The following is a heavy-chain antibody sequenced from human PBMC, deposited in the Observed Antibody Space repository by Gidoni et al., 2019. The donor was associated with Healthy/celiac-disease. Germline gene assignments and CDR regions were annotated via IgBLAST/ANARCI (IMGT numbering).Heavy chain of an antibody. D-gene: IGHD4-17*01. J-gene: IGHJ4*02. CDR2: EDGET. V-gene: IGHV1-24*01. Sequence: EDGETIYAQKFQGRVTMTEDTSTDTAYMELSSLRSEDTAVYYCATENYGDYGFDYWGQGTLVTVSS. CDR3: ATENYGDYGFDY.